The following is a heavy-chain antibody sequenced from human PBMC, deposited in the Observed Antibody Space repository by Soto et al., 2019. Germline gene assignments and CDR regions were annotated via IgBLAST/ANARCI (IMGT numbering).Heavy chain of an antibody. CDR3: ARGPSSGPPRY. V-gene: IGHV4-34*01. J-gene: IGHJ4*02. CDR2: INHSGST. Sequence: QVQLQQWGAGLLKPSETLSLTCAVYGGSFSGYYWSWIRQPPGKGLAWIGEINHSGSTNYNPSLKSRVTISVDTSKNQFSLKLSSVTAADTAVYYCARGPSSGPPRYWGQGTLVTVSS. D-gene: IGHD3-22*01. CDR1: GGSFSGYY.